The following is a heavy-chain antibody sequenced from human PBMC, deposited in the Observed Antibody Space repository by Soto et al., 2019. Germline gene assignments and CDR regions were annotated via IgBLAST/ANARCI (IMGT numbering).Heavy chain of an antibody. CDR2: IYYSGST. CDR1: GGSISSYY. Sequence: SETLSLTCTVSGGSISSYYWSWIRQPPGKGLEWIGYIYYSGSTNYNPSLKSRVTISVDTSKNQFSLKLSSVTAADTAVYYCARDKIRRNNWFDPWGQGTLVTVSS. V-gene: IGHV4-59*01. CDR3: ARDKIRRNNWFDP. J-gene: IGHJ5*02.